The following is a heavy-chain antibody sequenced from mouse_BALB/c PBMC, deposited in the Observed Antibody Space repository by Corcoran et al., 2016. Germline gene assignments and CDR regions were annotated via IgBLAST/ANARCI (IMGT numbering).Heavy chain of an antibody. D-gene: IGHD2-1*01. CDR2: INPYNGGT. V-gene: IGHV1-18*01. CDR1: GYSFTGYT. J-gene: IGHJ4*01. CDR3: ARSNYGNYGDYYAMDY. Sequence: EVQLQQSGPELVKPGASMKISCKASGYSFTGYTMNWVKQSHGKNLEWIGLINPYNGGTSYNQKFKGKATLTVDKSSSTAYMELLSLTSEDSAVYYCARSNYGNYGDYYAMDYWGQGTSVPVSS.